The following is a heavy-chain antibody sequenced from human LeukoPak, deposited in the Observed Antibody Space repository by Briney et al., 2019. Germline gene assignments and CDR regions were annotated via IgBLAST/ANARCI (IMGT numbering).Heavy chain of an antibody. CDR3: ARDVWEKGDFDY. J-gene: IGHJ4*02. CDR2: IYSGGST. V-gene: IGHV3-66*01. Sequence: QPGGSLRLSCAASGFTVSSNYMSWVRQAPGKGLEWVSVIYSGGSTYYADSVKGRFTISGDNSKNTLYLQMNSLRAEDTAVYYCARDVWEKGDFDYWGQGTLVTVSS. D-gene: IGHD3-16*01. CDR1: GFTVSSNY.